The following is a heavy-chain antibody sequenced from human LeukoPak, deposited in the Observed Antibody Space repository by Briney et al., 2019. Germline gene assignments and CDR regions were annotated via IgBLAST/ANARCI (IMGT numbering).Heavy chain of an antibody. CDR3: ATDDVTTGTKTALGC. CDR2: IVVGSGNT. V-gene: IGHV1-58*01. J-gene: IGHJ4*02. CDR1: GFTFTSSA. Sequence: SVKVSCKASGFTFTSSAVQWVRQARGQGLEWIGWIVVGSGNTNYAQKFQERVTINRDMSTSTAYMELSSLRSEDTAVYYCATDDVTTGTKTALGCWGQGTLVTVSS. D-gene: IGHD1-1*01.